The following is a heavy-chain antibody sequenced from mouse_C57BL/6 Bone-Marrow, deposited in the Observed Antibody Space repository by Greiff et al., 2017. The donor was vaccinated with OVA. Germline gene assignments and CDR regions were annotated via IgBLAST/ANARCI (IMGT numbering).Heavy chain of an antibody. V-gene: IGHV5-6*01. CDR1: GFTFSSYG. Sequence: EVKVVESGGDLVKPGGSLKLSCAASGFTFSSYGMSWVRQTPDKRLEWVATISSGGSYTYYPDSVKGRFTISRDNAKNTLYLQMSSLKSEDTAMYYCASIDSSGSVGYWGQGTTLTVSS. D-gene: IGHD3-2*02. CDR3: ASIDSSGSVGY. CDR2: ISSGGSYT. J-gene: IGHJ2*01.